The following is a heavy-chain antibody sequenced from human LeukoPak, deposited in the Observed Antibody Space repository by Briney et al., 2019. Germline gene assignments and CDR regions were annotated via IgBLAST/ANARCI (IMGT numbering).Heavy chain of an antibody. CDR3: ARGVRVRVVVPAALSYYYYMDV. CDR1: GYTFTSYD. V-gene: IGHV1-8*01. Sequence: ASVKVSCKASGYTFTSYDINWVRQATGQGLEWMGWMNPSSGNTGYAQKFQGRVTMTRNTSISTAYMELSSLRSEDTAVYYCARGVRVRVVVPAALSYYYYMDVWGKGTTVTVSS. J-gene: IGHJ6*03. CDR2: MNPSSGNT. D-gene: IGHD2-2*01.